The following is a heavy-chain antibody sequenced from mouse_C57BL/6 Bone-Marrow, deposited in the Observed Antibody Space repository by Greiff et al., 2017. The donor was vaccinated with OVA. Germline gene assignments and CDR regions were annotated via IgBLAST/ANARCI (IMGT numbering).Heavy chain of an antibody. V-gene: IGHV3-6*01. CDR1: GYSITSGYY. CDR3: ARGGYYYGSSFAY. Sequence: EVKLVESGPGLVKPSQSLSLTCSVTGYSITSGYYWNWIRQFPGNKLEWMGYISYDGSNNYNPSLKNRISITRDTSKNQFFLKLNSVTTEDTATYYCARGGYYYGSSFAYWGQGTLVTVSA. J-gene: IGHJ3*01. CDR2: ISYDGSN. D-gene: IGHD1-1*01.